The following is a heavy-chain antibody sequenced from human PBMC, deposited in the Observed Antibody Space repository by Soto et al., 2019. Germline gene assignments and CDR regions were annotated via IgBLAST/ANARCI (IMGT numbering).Heavy chain of an antibody. J-gene: IGHJ6*02. CDR2: INHSGST. CDR1: GGSFSGYY. CDR3: ASISSSWYYYYYGMDV. D-gene: IGHD6-13*01. V-gene: IGHV4-34*01. Sequence: SETLSLTCAVYGGSFSGYYWSWIRQPPGKGLEWIGEINHSGSTNYNPSLKSRVTISVDTSKNQFSLKLSSVTAADTAVYYCASISSSWYYYYYGMDVWGLGTTVTVSS.